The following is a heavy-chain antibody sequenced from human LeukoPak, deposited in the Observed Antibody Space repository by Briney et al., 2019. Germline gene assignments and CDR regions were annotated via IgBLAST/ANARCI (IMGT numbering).Heavy chain of an antibody. CDR1: GGSITTFY. CDR3: ARWRYLDV. V-gene: IGHV4-59*01. CDR2: IDYSGRA. Sequence: SETLSLTCTVSGGSITTFYWSWVRPPPGKGLEYIGHIDYSGRAKYNPSLKSRVTISVDTSKNQFSLKLSSVTAADTAIYYCARWRYLDVWGQGTTVTVSS. J-gene: IGHJ6*02. D-gene: IGHD3-9*01.